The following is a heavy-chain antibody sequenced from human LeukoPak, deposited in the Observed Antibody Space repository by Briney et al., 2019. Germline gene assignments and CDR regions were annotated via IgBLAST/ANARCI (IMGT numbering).Heavy chain of an antibody. CDR3: ARDHYDSSGYYHDY. J-gene: IGHJ4*02. Sequence: GGSLRLSCTASGFTFSDYYMSWIRQAPGKGLEWVAVISYDGSNKYYADSVKGRFTISRDNSKNTLYLQMNSLRAEDTAVYYCARDHYDSSGYYHDYWGQGTLVTVSS. CDR1: GFTFSDYY. D-gene: IGHD3-22*01. CDR2: ISYDGSNK. V-gene: IGHV3-30*03.